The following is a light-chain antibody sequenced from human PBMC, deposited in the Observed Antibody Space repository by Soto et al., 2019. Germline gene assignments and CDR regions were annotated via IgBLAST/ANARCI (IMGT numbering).Light chain of an antibody. V-gene: IGLV2-23*02. CDR3: CSYAGSRTWV. J-gene: IGLJ3*02. CDR2: EVN. Sequence: QSALTQPASVSGSPGQSITISCTGTSSDVGSYNLVSWYQQQPGKAPKLIIYEVNKRPSGVSNRFSGSKSGNTASLTISGLQAEDEADYYCCSYAGSRTWVFGGGTKLTVL. CDR1: SSDVGSYNL.